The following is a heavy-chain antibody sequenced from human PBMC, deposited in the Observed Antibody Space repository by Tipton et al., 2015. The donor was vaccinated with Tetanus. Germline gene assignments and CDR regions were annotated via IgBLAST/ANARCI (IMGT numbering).Heavy chain of an antibody. J-gene: IGHJ3*02. CDR1: GGSISSTSYY. CDR3: ARPEASGRARGFDI. V-gene: IGHV4-39*02. Sequence: TLSLTCNVSGGSISSTSYYWAWIRQPPGKGLEGIGTMYNSGATYYNPSLKGRVTISGDTSKNLFSLTSVTASDTAVYYCARPEASGRARGFDIWGQGTKVTVSP. CDR2: MYNSGAT. D-gene: IGHD3-10*01.